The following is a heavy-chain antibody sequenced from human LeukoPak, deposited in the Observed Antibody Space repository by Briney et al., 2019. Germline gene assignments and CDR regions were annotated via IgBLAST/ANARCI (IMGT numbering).Heavy chain of an antibody. V-gene: IGHV4-39*01. CDR1: GGSISSSSYY. CDR2: IYYSGST. CDR3: ARLDDYGDYVGFDY. D-gene: IGHD4-17*01. Sequence: SETLSLTCNVSGGSISSSSYYWGWIRQPPGKGLEWIGSIYYSGSTYYSPSLKSRVTISVDTSKNQFSLKLSSVTAADTAVYYCARLDDYGDYVGFDYWGQGTLVTVSS. J-gene: IGHJ4*02.